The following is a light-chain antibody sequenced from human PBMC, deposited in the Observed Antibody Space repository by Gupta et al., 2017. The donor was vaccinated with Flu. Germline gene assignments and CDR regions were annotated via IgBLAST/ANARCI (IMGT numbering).Light chain of an antibody. CDR2: YAS. CDR3: QQTDATPPT. V-gene: IGKV1-39*01. J-gene: IGKJ4*01. Sequence: PSFLSASVGDRVTSTCRSSQSISGYLTWYQQKPGKAPKVLIYYASTLQSEVPSRFSGSGSGTDFTLTINSLQPEDFASYYCQQTDATPPTFGGGTKVEFK. CDR1: QSISGY.